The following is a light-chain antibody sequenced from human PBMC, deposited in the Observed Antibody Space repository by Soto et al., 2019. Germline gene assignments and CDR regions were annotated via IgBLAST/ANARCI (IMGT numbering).Light chain of an antibody. CDR1: QSVLYSSHNKNY. Sequence: DIVMTQSPDSLAVSLGERATINCKSSQSVLYSSHNKNYLAWYQQKPGQPPKLLMYWASTRESGVPDRFSGSGSGKDFTLTISSLQAEDVAVYFCQQYYSTPITFGQGTRLEIK. CDR3: QQYYSTPIT. V-gene: IGKV4-1*01. CDR2: WAS. J-gene: IGKJ5*01.